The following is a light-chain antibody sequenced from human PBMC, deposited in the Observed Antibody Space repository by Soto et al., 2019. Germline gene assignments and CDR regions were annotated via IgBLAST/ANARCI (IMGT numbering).Light chain of an antibody. CDR3: QQHSNWPRT. CDR2: ASS. Sequence: EIVMTQSPATLSVSPGERATLSCRASQSVSSNYSGWYQQQPGPAPRLLIYASSTRATGIPARCSGSGAETEFTLTISSLQPEDVAVYFCQQHSNWPRTFGPGTKVDIK. CDR1: QSVSSN. J-gene: IGKJ3*01. V-gene: IGKV3-15*01.